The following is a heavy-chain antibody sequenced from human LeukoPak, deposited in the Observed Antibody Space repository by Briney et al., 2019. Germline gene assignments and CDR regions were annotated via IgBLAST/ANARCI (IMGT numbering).Heavy chain of an antibody. CDR2: ISSSSSTI. V-gene: IGHV3-48*04. CDR3: AKAGYFPAANPYRFDP. D-gene: IGHD2-2*01. Sequence: PGGSLRLSCAASGFTFSSYSMNWVRQAPGKGLEWVSYISSSSSTIYYADSVKGRFTISRDNAKNSLYLQMNSLRAEDTAVYYCAKAGYFPAANPYRFDPWGQGTLVTVSS. CDR1: GFTFSSYS. J-gene: IGHJ5*02.